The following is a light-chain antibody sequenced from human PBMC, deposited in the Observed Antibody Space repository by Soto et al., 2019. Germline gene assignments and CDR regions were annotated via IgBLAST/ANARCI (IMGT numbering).Light chain of an antibody. CDR3: QHYNETPLT. CDR1: QSVGTN. Sequence: EIVMTQSPASLSVSPGERVTLSCRASQSVGTNLAWYQERPGQAPRLLIFGASTRATDIPARFSGSGSGTEFTLAITSLQSEDFPVYYCQHYNETPLTFGGGTKVEIK. V-gene: IGKV3-15*01. CDR2: GAS. J-gene: IGKJ4*01.